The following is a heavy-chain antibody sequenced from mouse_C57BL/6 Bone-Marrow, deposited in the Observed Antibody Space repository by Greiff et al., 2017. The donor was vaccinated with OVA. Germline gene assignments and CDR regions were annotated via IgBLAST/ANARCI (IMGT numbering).Heavy chain of an antibody. CDR1: GFTFTDYY. CDR2: IRNKANGYTT. V-gene: IGHV7-3*01. Sequence: EVQLVESGGGLVQPGGSLSLSCAASGFTFTDYYMSWVRQPPGKALEWLGFIRNKANGYTTEYSASVKGRFTISRDNSQSILYLQMNALRAEDSATYYCARSTLGGYFDYWGQGTTLTVSS. CDR3: ARSTLGGYFDY. J-gene: IGHJ2*01.